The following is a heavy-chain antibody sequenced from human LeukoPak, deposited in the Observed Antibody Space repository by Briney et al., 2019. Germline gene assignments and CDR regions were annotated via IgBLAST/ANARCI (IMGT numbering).Heavy chain of an antibody. CDR3: ARDYDYVWGSYRYRTPFDY. Sequence: GGSLRLSCAASGFTFSSYSMNWVRQASGKGLEWVSSISSSSSYIYYADSVKGRFTISRDNAKNSLYLQMNSLRAEDTAVYYCARDYDYVWGSYRYRTPFDYWGQGTLVTVSS. D-gene: IGHD3-16*02. V-gene: IGHV3-21*01. CDR1: GFTFSSYS. J-gene: IGHJ4*02. CDR2: ISSSSSYI.